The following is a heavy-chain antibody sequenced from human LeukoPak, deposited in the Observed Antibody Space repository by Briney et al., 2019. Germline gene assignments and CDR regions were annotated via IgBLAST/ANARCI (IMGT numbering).Heavy chain of an antibody. J-gene: IGHJ4*02. CDR1: GGSMSFYY. CDR3: ARGGSGYDSFDY. D-gene: IGHD5-12*01. CDR2: IYYTGST. Sequence: SETLSLTCTVSGGSMSFYYWNWIRQSPGKGLEWIGYIYYTGSTKYNPSLQSRVTISVDKSENQFSLKLSSVTAADTAVYFCARGGSGYDSFDYWGQGTLVTVSS. V-gene: IGHV4-59*01.